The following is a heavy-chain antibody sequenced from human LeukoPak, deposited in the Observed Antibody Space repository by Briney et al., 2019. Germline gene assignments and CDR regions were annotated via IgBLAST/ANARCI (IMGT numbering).Heavy chain of an antibody. V-gene: IGHV4-38-2*02. CDR3: ATSRGVSLGSGYFFDY. J-gene: IGHJ4*02. CDR1: GYSISSGYY. Sequence: PSETLTLTCTVSGYSISSGYYWGWIRQPPGKGLEWIGSIYHSGSTYYNPSLKSRVTISVDTSKNQFSLKLSSVTAADTAVYYCATSRGVSLGSGYFFDYWGQGTLVTVSS. D-gene: IGHD3-3*01. CDR2: IYHSGST.